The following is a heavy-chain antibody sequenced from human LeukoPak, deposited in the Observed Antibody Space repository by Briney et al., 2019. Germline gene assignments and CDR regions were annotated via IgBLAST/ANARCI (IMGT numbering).Heavy chain of an antibody. Sequence: GGSLRLSCAASGFIFTDYYMTWIRQAPGKGLEWLLYISSDSDFIKYADSVQGRFIISRDNARNSLYLHMNSLRADDTATYYCARETRSGSKTFEFWGQGTLVTVSS. V-gene: IGHV3-11*05. CDR2: ISSDSDFI. CDR3: ARETRSGSKTFEF. D-gene: IGHD1-26*01. CDR1: GFIFTDYY. J-gene: IGHJ4*02.